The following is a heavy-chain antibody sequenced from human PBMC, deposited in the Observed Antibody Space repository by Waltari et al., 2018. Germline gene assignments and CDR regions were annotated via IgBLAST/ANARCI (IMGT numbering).Heavy chain of an antibody. Sequence: QVQLVQSGAEVKKPGSSVKVSCKASGGTFSSYAISWVRQAPGQGLEWMGGIIPIFGTANYEQNFQGRFTITTDESTSTAYMELSSLRSEDTAVYYCARGHSRLPDAFDIWGQGTMVTVSS. CDR1: GGTFSSYA. CDR2: IIPIFGTA. CDR3: ARGHSRLPDAFDI. V-gene: IGHV1-69*05. D-gene: IGHD4-17*01. J-gene: IGHJ3*02.